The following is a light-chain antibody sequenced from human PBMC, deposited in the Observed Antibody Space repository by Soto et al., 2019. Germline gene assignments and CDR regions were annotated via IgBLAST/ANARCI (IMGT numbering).Light chain of an antibody. Sequence: NFMLTQPHSVSKSPGKTVTISCTRSGGSIANHYVQWYQQRPGSAPTTVIYEDNQRPSGVPDRFSGSIDSSSNSASLTLSVLKTEDQADYYCQSFDSTSVVFGGGTKLTVL. CDR3: QSFDSTSVV. V-gene: IGLV6-57*04. CDR1: GGSIANHY. J-gene: IGLJ3*02. CDR2: EDN.